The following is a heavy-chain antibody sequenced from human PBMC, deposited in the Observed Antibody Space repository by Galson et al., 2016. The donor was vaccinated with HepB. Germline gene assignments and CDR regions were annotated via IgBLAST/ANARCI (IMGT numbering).Heavy chain of an antibody. CDR2: INPSGGST. D-gene: IGHD2-15*01. V-gene: IGHV1-46*01. J-gene: IGHJ3*02. CDR3: ARGVTPILLVVAATFDAFDI. Sequence: SVKVSCKAYGYTFTNYYMHWVRQAPGQGLEWMGIINPSGGSTTYAQKFQGRVTVTSDTSTSTVYMELSTLGSEDTAMYYCARGVTPILLVVAATFDAFDILSQGTMVTVSS. CDR1: GYTFTNYY.